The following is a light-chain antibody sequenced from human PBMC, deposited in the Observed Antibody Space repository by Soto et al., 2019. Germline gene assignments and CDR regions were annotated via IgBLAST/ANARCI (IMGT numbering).Light chain of an antibody. J-gene: IGKJ4*01. Sequence: EIVLTQSPATLSLSPGERATLSCRASQDINSYLAWYQQKPGQAPRLLIYDGSKRAAGVPDRISGSGSGTDFTLTISRLEPEDFAVYYCQQYGVSRPVTFGGGTKVDIK. V-gene: IGKV3-20*01. CDR3: QQYGVSRPVT. CDR1: QDINSY. CDR2: DGS.